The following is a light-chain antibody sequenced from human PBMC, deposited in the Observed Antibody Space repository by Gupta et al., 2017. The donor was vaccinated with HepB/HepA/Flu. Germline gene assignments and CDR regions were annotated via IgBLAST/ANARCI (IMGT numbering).Light chain of an antibody. CDR3: QQANSFPIT. CDR1: QGISSW. J-gene: IGKJ5*01. Sequence: DIQMTQSPSSVSVSVGDRVTITCRASQGISSWLAWYQQKPGKVPKLLIYAASSLQSGVPSRFSGSGSESGTDFTLTISSLQPEDFATYYCQQANSFPITFGQGTRLDIK. V-gene: IGKV1D-12*01. CDR2: AAS.